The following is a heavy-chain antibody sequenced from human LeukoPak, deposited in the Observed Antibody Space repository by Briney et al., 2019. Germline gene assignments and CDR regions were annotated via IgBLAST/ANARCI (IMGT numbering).Heavy chain of an antibody. CDR1: GGSINTYS. J-gene: IGHJ3*02. Sequence: SETLSLTCTVSGGSINTYSWAWIRQPPGKGLEWIGYFHYSGSTNYNPSLKSRGTIALDTSKNQFSLKLNSVTAADTAVYYCATDLGMILVPDAFDMWGQGTMVTVSS. D-gene: IGHD3-22*01. CDR3: ATDLGMILVPDAFDM. V-gene: IGHV4-59*01. CDR2: FHYSGST.